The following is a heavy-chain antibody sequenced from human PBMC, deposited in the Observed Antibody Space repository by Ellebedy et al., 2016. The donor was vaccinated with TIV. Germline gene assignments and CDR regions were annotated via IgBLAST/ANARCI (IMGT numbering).Heavy chain of an antibody. Sequence: ASVKVSCKASGFTFTNSAMQWVRQARGQRLEWIGWIVVGTGNTNYAQKFQERVTITRDTSTSTAYMELSSLRSEDTAVYYCARDLSPNTAMAYFWGQGTLVTVSS. J-gene: IGHJ4*02. CDR2: IVVGTGNT. V-gene: IGHV1-58*02. CDR1: GFTFTNSA. D-gene: IGHD5-18*01. CDR3: ARDLSPNTAMAYF.